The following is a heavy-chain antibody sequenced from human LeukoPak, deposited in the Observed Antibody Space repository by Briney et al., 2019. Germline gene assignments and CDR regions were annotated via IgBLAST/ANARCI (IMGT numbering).Heavy chain of an antibody. V-gene: IGHV3-23*01. CDR1: GFIFRNYA. J-gene: IGHJ4*02. CDR3: AKWGDYDILTGYYASDF. CDR2: ITGSGDTT. Sequence: GGSLRLSCAASGFIFRNYAMSWVRQAPGKGLEWVSAITGSGDTTYYADSVKGRFTISRDNSKNTLYVEMNTLRAEDTAVYYCAKWGDYDILTGYYASDFWGQGTLVTVSS. D-gene: IGHD3-9*01.